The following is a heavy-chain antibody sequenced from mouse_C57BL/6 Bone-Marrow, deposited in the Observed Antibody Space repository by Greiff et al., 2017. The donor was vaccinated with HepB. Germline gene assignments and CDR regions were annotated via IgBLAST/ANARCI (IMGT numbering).Heavy chain of an antibody. CDR1: GFSLTSYG. CDR3: AKRGGTGTTWFAY. D-gene: IGHD4-1*01. Sequence: VQVVESGPGLVAPSQSLSITCTVSGFSLTSYGVDWVRQPPGKGLEWLGVIWGGGSTNYNSAIMSRLNISKDNSKSQVFVKMNSLQTDATAMYYCAKRGGTGTTWFAYWGQGTLVTVSA. J-gene: IGHJ3*01. CDR2: IWGGGST. V-gene: IGHV2-9*01.